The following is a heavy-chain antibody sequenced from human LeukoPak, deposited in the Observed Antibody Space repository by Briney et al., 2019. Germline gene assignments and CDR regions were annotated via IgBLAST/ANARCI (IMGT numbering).Heavy chain of an antibody. V-gene: IGHV3-30*02. CDR1: GFIFSSYG. CDR2: IRHDGSNK. J-gene: IGHJ3*02. Sequence: GGSLRLSCAASGFIFSSYGINWVRQAPGKGLEWVSFIRHDGSNKYYADSVKGRFTISRDNSKNTVYLRMNSLRAEDMAVYYCAKGLTIFGVARDAFDTWGQGTMVTVSS. D-gene: IGHD3-3*01. CDR3: AKGLTIFGVARDAFDT.